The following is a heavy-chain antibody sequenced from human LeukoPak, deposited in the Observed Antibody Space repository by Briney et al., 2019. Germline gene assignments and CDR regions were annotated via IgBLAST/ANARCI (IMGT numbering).Heavy chain of an antibody. J-gene: IGHJ5*02. CDR3: ARKGCTGDCYRFDP. CDR2: INTDNGNT. V-gene: IGHV1-18*01. Sequence: APVKVCCKASGYTFNTYGISWVRQSPGQRPEWMGWINTDNGNTKYAQKFQGRVTMTTDTSTSTAYMELSSLRSDDTAVYYCARKGCTGDCYRFDPWGQGTLVTDPS. CDR1: GYTFNTYG. D-gene: IGHD2-21*02.